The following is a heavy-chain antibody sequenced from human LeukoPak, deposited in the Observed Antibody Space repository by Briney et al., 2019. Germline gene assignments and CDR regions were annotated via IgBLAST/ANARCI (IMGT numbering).Heavy chain of an antibody. CDR3: ASGFDTHY. J-gene: IGHJ4*02. Sequence: ASVKVSCKASGYTFTGYYVHWVRQAPGQGPEWMGWINPNSGDTHYIQKFQGRVAMTSDTSISTAYMELSRLRSDDTALYYCASGFDTHYWGQGTLVTVSS. CDR2: INPNSGDT. D-gene: IGHD5-12*01. V-gene: IGHV1-2*02. CDR1: GYTFTGYY.